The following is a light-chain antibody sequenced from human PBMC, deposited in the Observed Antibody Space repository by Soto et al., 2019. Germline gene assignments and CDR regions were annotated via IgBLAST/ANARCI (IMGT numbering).Light chain of an antibody. V-gene: IGLV2-23*01. CDR1: STDVGSHKL. Sequence: QSVLAQPASVSGSPGQSITISCTGTSTDVGSHKLVSWYQQYPGNAPKLIIFEAYKRPSGVSNRFSGSKSGSTASLTISGLQAEDEADYYCCSNAVGSTYVFGTGTKVTV. CDR3: CSNAVGSTYV. CDR2: EAY. J-gene: IGLJ1*01.